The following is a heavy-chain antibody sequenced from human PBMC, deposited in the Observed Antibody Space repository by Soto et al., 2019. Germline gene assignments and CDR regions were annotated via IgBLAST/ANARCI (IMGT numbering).Heavy chain of an antibody. D-gene: IGHD2-2*01. Sequence: ASAKVSCKASGYTFTGYYMHWVRQAPGQGLEWMGWINPNSGGTNYAQKFQGWVTMTRDTSISTAYMGLSRLRSDDTAVYYCASWDCSSTSWQFSDYCGIDVRGQGTMVTGSS. V-gene: IGHV1-2*04. CDR2: INPNSGGT. CDR1: GYTFTGYY. CDR3: ASWDCSSTSWQFSDYCGIDV. J-gene: IGHJ6*02.